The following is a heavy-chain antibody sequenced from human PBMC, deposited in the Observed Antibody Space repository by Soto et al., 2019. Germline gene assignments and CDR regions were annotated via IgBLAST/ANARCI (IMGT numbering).Heavy chain of an antibody. Sequence: QVQLLESGPGLVKASGTRSLTCAVSGGSISSSNWWSWVRQPPGKGLEWIGEIYHSGSTNYNPSLKSRVTISVDKSKNQFSLKLSSVTAADTAVYYCARVSGSYYYGMDVWGQGTTVTVSS. CDR3: ARVSGSYYYGMDV. V-gene: IGHV4-4*02. CDR2: IYHSGST. D-gene: IGHD1-26*01. CDR1: GGSISSSNW. J-gene: IGHJ6*02.